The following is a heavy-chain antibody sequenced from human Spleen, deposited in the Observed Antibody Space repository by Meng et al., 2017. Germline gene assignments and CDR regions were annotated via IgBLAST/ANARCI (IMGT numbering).Heavy chain of an antibody. CDR2: FVNYVDT. CDR3: ASGTPGRSYCDY. J-gene: IGHJ4*02. Sequence: QVQLVQSGAEVKKPGASVGVSCKASGYPFGSYGICWVRQAPGQGLEWMGWFVNYVDTYPAPKFQGRVTMTTDTHTNTAFMELRSLTSDDTAVYYCASGTPGRSYCDYWGQGTLVTVSS. V-gene: IGHV1-18*01. D-gene: IGHD2-15*01. CDR1: GYPFGSYG.